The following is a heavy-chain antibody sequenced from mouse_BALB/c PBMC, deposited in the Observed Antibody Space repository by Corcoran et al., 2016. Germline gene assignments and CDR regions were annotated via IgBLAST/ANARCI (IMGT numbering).Heavy chain of an antibody. V-gene: IGHV14-3*02. J-gene: IGHJ2*01. CDR3: GRSREGNYVVY. CDR1: GFNIKDTY. D-gene: IGHD2-1*01. Sequence: EVQLQQSGAELVKPGASVKLSCTASGFNIKDTYMHWVKQRPEQGLEWIGRIDPGNGNTKYDPKFQGKATMTADTSSNTVYLQLSSLTSEATAVYYCGRSREGNYVVYWGQGTTLTVSS. CDR2: IDPGNGNT.